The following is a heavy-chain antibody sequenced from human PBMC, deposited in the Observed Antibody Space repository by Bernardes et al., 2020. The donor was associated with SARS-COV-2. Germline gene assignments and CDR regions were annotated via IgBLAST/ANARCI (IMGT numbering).Heavy chain of an antibody. V-gene: IGHV4-31*03. Sequence: SETLSLTCTVSGDSISSGTFYWSWIRQHPGKGLECIGYIYYSGSTYSDPSLRSRLTISVDTSKNQFSLQLQSVTAADTAVYYCARLVRRSEGVGWYSFDNWGQGTLVTVSS. CDR3: ARLVRRSEGVGWYSFDN. D-gene: IGHD6-19*01. CDR1: GDSISSGTFY. CDR2: IYYSGST. J-gene: IGHJ4*02.